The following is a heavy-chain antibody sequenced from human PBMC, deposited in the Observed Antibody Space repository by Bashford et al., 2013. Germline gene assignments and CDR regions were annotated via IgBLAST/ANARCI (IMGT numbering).Heavy chain of an antibody. CDR2: ISDDGRNQ. V-gene: IGHV3-30*03. CDR3: ARDRRESPRPRIAAAEKYYYYYMDV. Sequence: GGPLRLSCAASGFTFSSYGMHWVRQAPGKGLEWVAVISDDGRNQHYPDSVKGRFIVSRVNSKNQFSLKLSSVTAADTAVYYCARDRRESPRPRIAAAEKYYYYYMDVWGKGTTVTVSS. D-gene: IGHD6-13*01. J-gene: IGHJ6*03. CDR1: GFTFSSYG.